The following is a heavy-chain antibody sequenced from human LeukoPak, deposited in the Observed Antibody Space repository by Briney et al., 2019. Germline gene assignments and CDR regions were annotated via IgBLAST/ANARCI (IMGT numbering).Heavy chain of an antibody. Sequence: PSETLSLTCTVSGGSISSSSYYWGWIRQPPGKGLEWIGSIYYSGSTYYNPSLKSRVTISVDTSKNQFSLKLSSVTAADTAVYYCARVETIYGSGRGYYMDVWGKGTTVTVSS. J-gene: IGHJ6*03. CDR2: IYYSGST. CDR1: GGSISSSSYY. V-gene: IGHV4-39*07. CDR3: ARVETIYGSGRGYYMDV. D-gene: IGHD3-10*01.